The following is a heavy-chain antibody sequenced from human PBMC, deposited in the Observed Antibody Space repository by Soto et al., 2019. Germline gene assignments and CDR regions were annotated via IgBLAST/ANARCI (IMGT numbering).Heavy chain of an antibody. CDR3: AKSSSSGLYYMDV. Sequence: HSYTAAGGTFYTSGMHWVRQATGKGLEWVALIWYDGSKKFYEDSVKGRFTVSRDNSRTTLYLQMNSLRAEDTAVYYCAKSSSSGLYYMDVWGKGTTVTVSS. D-gene: IGHD2-2*01. CDR2: IWYDGSKK. V-gene: IGHV3-33*08. CDR1: GGTFYTSG. J-gene: IGHJ6*03.